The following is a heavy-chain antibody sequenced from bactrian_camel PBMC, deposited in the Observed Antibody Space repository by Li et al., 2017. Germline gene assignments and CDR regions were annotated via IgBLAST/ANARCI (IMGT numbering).Heavy chain of an antibody. V-gene: IGHV3S42*01. CDR2: ISKAGSFA. D-gene: IGHD6*01. CDR1: SGSFRC. Sequence: VQLVESGGGSVQAGGSLRLSCAFSGSFRCMAWFRQAPGPAREGVATISKAGSFARYSDSVKGRFTVSQDNTKNTLLLQMDSLNPEDTAMDYCAADCTVGAGSPRFDFDCWGKGTQVTV. J-gene: IGHJ6*01. CDR3: AADCTVGAGSPRFDFDC.